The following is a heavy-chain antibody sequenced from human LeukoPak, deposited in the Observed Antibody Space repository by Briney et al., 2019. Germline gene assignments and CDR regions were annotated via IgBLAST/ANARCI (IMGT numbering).Heavy chain of an antibody. J-gene: IGHJ4*02. D-gene: IGHD3-3*01. V-gene: IGHV3-23*01. Sequence: GGSLRLSCAASGFTFSSYAMSWVRQAPGKGLEWVSAISGSGGSTYYADSVKGRFTIPRDNSKNTLYLQMNSLRAEDTAVYYCAKDVGYDFWSGSPYYFDYWGQGTLVTVSS. CDR3: AKDVGYDFWSGSPYYFDY. CDR2: ISGSGGST. CDR1: GFTFSSYA.